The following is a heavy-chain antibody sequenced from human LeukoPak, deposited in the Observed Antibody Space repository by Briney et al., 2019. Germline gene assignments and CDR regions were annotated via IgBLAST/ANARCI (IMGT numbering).Heavy chain of an antibody. CDR3: ASDDYSSSSG. Sequence: GGSLRLSCAASGFTFSSYWMHWVRQAPGNGLVWVSRINSDGRSTSYADSVKGRFTISRDNAKNTLYLQMNSLRVEDTAVYYWASDDYSSSSGWGQGTLVTVSS. CDR2: INSDGRST. D-gene: IGHD6-6*01. V-gene: IGHV3-74*01. J-gene: IGHJ4*02. CDR1: GFTFSSYW.